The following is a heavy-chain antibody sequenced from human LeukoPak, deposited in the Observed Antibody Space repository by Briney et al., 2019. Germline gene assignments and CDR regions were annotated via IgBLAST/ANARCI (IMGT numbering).Heavy chain of an antibody. Sequence: PGRSLRLSCAASGFTFSSYAMHWVRQAPGKGLEWVAVISYDGSDIYYADSVKGRFTISRDNPKNTLYLQLNSLRAEDTAIYYCAKRFTYSSTWYYFEYWGEGTLVTVSS. J-gene: IGHJ4*02. CDR2: ISYDGSDI. CDR1: GFTFSSYA. D-gene: IGHD6-13*01. V-gene: IGHV3-30*18. CDR3: AKRFTYSSTWYYFEY.